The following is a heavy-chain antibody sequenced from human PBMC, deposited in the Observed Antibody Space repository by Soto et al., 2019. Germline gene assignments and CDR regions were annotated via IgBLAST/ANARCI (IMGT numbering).Heavy chain of an antibody. Sequence: SEPLSLTSLSSVASFSNINYYWAWIPQPPGQGLEWIGDIYYSGSTYYTPSLTSRVAISVDTSKNRFTLKLSSVTAADTAVYYCGREGYYDFWSGYGPTYVVDPGGQGTLVT. CDR2: IYYSGST. V-gene: IGHV4-30-4*02. CDR3: GREGYYDFWSGYGPTYVVDP. CDR1: VASFSNINYY. J-gene: IGHJ5*02. D-gene: IGHD3-3*01.